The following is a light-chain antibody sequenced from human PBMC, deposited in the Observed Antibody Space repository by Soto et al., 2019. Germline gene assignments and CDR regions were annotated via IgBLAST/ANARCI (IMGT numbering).Light chain of an antibody. CDR3: QQYGALPPT. CDR2: GAS. J-gene: IGKJ4*01. CDR1: QTVSNTY. V-gene: IGKV3-20*01. Sequence: EIVLTQFPGALSLSPGERVTLSCRASQTVSNTYVAWYQQKSGEAPQFLIYGASNRATGITDRFSGSGSGTDFTLTISRLEPEDFAVYYWQQYGALPPTFGGGTKVEIK.